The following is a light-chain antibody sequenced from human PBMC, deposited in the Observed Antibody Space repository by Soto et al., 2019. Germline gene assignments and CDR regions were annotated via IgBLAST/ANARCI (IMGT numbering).Light chain of an antibody. J-gene: IGKJ4*01. CDR3: QQFSSYPLT. CDR2: DAS. V-gene: IGKV3-15*01. Sequence: EIVMTQSPDTLSVSPGGRATLSCRTSQSINTKLAWYQQKPGQSPRLLISDASTRATGIPARFSGSGSETEFTLTISRLEPEDFAVYYCQQFSSYPLTFGGGTKVDIK. CDR1: QSINTK.